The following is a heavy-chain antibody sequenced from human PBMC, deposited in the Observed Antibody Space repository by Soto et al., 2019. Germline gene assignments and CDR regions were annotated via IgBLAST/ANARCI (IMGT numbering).Heavy chain of an antibody. CDR3: ARDQQLLASFDY. CDR2: IWYDGSNK. D-gene: IGHD1-26*01. J-gene: IGHJ4*02. Sequence: GGSLRLSCAASGFTFSSYGMHWVRQAPGKGLEWVAVIWYDGSNKYYADSVKGRFTISRDNSKNTLYLQMNSLRAEDTAVYYCARDQQLLASFDYWGQGTLVTVSS. V-gene: IGHV3-33*01. CDR1: GFTFSSYG.